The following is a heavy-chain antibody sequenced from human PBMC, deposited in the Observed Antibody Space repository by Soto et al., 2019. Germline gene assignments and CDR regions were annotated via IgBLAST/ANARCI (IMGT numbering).Heavy chain of an antibody. Sequence: TSETLSLTCAVSGGSISSPKWWSWVRQSPGKGLEWIGEIDHSGWTNFNPSLKSRVTISVDTSTNQFSLKLISVTAADTAVYYCARDPNYYDSSGFDYWGHGTLVTVSS. V-gene: IGHV4-4*02. CDR3: ARDPNYYDSSGFDY. CDR2: IDHSGWT. D-gene: IGHD3-22*01. CDR1: GGSISSPKW. J-gene: IGHJ4*01.